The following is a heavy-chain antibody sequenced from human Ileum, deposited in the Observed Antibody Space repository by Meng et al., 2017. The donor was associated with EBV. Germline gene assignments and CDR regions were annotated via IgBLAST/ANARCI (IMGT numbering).Heavy chain of an antibody. CDR2: INSDGSST. V-gene: IGHV3-74*01. CDR3: ARDRPGYSFGPKY. Sequence: EVQLVVSGVVCVRREGSLRLSWAVSGFTFSRYWMHWVRQAPDKGLVWVSRINSDGSSTSYADSVKGRFTISRDNAKNTLYLQMNSLRAEDTAVYYCARDRPGYSFGPKYWGQGTLVTVSS. D-gene: IGHD2-2*02. J-gene: IGHJ4*02. CDR1: GFTFSRYW.